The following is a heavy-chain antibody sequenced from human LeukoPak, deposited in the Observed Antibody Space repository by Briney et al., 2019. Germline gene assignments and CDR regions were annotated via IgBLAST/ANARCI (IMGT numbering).Heavy chain of an antibody. D-gene: IGHD6-13*01. J-gene: IGHJ4*02. CDR2: IKQDGSEK. V-gene: IGHV3-7*01. CDR1: GLTFSRNW. CDR3: ARGGRSSWFDY. Sequence: PGGSLRLSCAASGLTFSRNWMSWVRQAPEKGPEWVANIKQDGSEKYYVDSVNGRFTISRDNTKNSLYLQMNGLRAEDTAVYYCARGGRSSWFDYWGQGTLVTVSS.